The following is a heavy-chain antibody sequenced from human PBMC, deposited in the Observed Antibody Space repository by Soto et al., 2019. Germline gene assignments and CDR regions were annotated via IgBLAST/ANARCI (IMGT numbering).Heavy chain of an antibody. CDR1: GFTFSMYG. D-gene: IGHD2-2*01. CDR3: ARXPPSTLGSFDI. J-gene: IGHJ3*02. Sequence: QVQLVESGGGVVQPGRSQRLSCAASGFTFSMYGMHWVRQAPGKGLEWMATVYYDGHNKYYADSVRGRFTISRDNSKNMVYLQMNSLXAEDTAVYYCARXPPSTLGSFDIWXRGTMVTVSS. V-gene: IGHV3-33*01. CDR2: VYYDGHNK.